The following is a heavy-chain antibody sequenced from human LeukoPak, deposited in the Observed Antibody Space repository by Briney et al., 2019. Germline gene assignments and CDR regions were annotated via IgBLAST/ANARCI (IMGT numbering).Heavy chain of an antibody. J-gene: IGHJ4*02. CDR3: ARYDYVWGSYRFLLDY. D-gene: IGHD3-16*02. CDR2: ISSSSSTI. CDR1: GFTFSISE. V-gene: IGHV3-48*03. Sequence: PGGSLRLSFAASGFTFSISEMNWVPQDPGKGLEWGSYISSSSSTIYSAHSVKGRFTISRDNAKNPLYLQINSLRAEDTAVYYCARYDYVWGSYRFLLDYWGQGTLVTVSS.